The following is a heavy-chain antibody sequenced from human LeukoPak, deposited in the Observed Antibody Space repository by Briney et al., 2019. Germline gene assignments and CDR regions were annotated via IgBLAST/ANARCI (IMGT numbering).Heavy chain of an antibody. D-gene: IGHD7-27*01. CDR1: GASVSSTPYY. J-gene: IGHJ4*02. V-gene: IGHV4-39*07. CDR2: LFYSGLS. CDR3: AKEPTGAKTFDS. Sequence: SETLSLTCTVSGASVSSTPYYWGWIRQPPGKGLEWIVSLFYSGLSYYNPSLKSRVTISVDTSNNQFSLILNSVTAADTAVYFCAKEPTGAKTFDSWGQGTLVTVSS.